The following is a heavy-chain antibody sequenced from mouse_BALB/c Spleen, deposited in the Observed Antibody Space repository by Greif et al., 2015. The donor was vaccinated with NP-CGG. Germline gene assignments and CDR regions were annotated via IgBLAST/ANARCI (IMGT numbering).Heavy chain of an antibody. Sequence: EVKLVESGGGLVKPGGSLKLSCAASGFAFSSYDMSWVRQTPEKRLEWVAYISSGGGSTYYPDTVKGRFIISRDNAKNTLYLQMSSLNSEDTARYYCARYVNWFAYWCQGTLVSFSA. CDR1: GFAFSSYD. J-gene: IGHJ3*01. V-gene: IGHV5-12-1*01. CDR3: ARYVNWFAY. CDR2: ISSGGGST.